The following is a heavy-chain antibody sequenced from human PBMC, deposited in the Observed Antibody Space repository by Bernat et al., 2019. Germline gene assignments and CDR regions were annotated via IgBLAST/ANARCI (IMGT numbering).Heavy chain of an antibody. V-gene: IGHV5-10-1*03. CDR2: IDPSDSYT. CDR1: GYSFTSYW. D-gene: IGHD3-10*01. J-gene: IGHJ4*02. CDR3: ARHYYGSGSCLLD. Sequence: EVQLVQSGAEVKKPGESLRISCKGSGYSFTSYWISWVRQMPGNGLDWMGRIDPSDSYTNYSPSFQGNVTISADKSITTAYLQWSSLKASDTAMYYCARHYYGSGSCLLDWGQGTLVTVSS.